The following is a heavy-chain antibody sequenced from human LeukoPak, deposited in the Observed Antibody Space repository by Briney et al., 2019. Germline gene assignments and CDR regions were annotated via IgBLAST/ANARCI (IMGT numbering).Heavy chain of an antibody. CDR1: GFTFSSYC. D-gene: IGHD3-10*01. CDR3: ARDGFGSGGNDY. Sequence: TGGSLRLSCAASGFTFSSYCMNWVRQAPGKGLEWVSSISSSSSYIYYADSVKGRFTISSDNAKNSLYLQMNSLRAEDTAVYYCARDGFGSGGNDYWGQGTLVTVSS. CDR2: ISSSSSYI. J-gene: IGHJ4*02. V-gene: IGHV3-21*01.